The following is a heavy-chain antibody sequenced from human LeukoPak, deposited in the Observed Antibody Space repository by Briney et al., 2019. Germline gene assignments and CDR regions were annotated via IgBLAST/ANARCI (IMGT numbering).Heavy chain of an antibody. J-gene: IGHJ4*02. CDR1: GGSISSYF. Sequence: SETLSLTCTVSGGSISSYFWSWVRQSPGKGLEWIGFMHHSGSANSNPSLKSRVTISVDTSKNQFSLKLSPVTAADTAVYYCARVRAAAADYWGQGTLVTVSS. V-gene: IGHV4-59*12. CDR2: MHHSGSA. CDR3: ARVRAAAADY. D-gene: IGHD6-13*01.